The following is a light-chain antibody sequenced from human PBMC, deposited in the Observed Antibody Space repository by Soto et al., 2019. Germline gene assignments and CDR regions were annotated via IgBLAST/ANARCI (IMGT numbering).Light chain of an antibody. Sequence: EIVMTQSPATLSVSPGERATLSCRASQSVASYLAWYQQKPGQAPRLLIYGASTRATGVPARFSGSGSGTEFTLTISSLQSEDFAVYCCQQCKEWPLITFGQGTRLEAK. CDR1: QSVASY. J-gene: IGKJ5*01. V-gene: IGKV3-15*01. CDR3: QQCKEWPLIT. CDR2: GAS.